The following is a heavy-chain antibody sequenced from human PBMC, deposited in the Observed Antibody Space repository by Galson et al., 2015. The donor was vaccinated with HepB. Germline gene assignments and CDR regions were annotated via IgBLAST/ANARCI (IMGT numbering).Heavy chain of an antibody. CDR3: ARAMGAVAGTPIDY. D-gene: IGHD6-19*01. Sequence: SLRLSCAASGFTFSSYWMHWVRQAPGKGLVWVSRINSDGSSTSYADSVKGRFTISRDNAKNTLYLQMNSLRAEDTAVYYCARAMGAVAGTPIDYWGQGTLVTVSS. J-gene: IGHJ4*02. CDR1: GFTFSSYW. V-gene: IGHV3-74*01. CDR2: INSDGSST.